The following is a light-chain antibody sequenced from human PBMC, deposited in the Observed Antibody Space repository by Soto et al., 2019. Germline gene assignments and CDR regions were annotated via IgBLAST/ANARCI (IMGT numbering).Light chain of an antibody. Sequence: EMVLTQSPGTLSLSPGERATLSCRASQSVSSSYLAWYQQKPGQAPRLLIYGASSRATGIPDRFSGSGSGTDFTLTISRLEPEDFAVYYCQQYGSSPWTFCQGTKVEIK. CDR3: QQYGSSPWT. J-gene: IGKJ1*01. V-gene: IGKV3-20*01. CDR2: GAS. CDR1: QSVSSSY.